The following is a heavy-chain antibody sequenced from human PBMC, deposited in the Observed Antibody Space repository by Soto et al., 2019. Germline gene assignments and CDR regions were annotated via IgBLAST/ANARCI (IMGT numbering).Heavy chain of an antibody. CDR1: GGSFSGYY. CDR3: ARMGHIVATIWFDY. V-gene: IGHV4-34*01. CDR2: INHSGST. Sequence: PSETLSLTCAVYGGSFSGYYWSWIRQPPGKGLEWIGEINHSGSTNYNPSLKSRVTISVDTSKNQFSLKLSSVTAADTAVYYCARMGHIVATIWFDYWGQGTLVTVS. D-gene: IGHD5-12*01. J-gene: IGHJ4*02.